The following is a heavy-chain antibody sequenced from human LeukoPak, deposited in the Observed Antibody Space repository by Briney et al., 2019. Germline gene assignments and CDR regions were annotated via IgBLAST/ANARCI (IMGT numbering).Heavy chain of an antibody. D-gene: IGHD3-16*01. Sequence: GASVKVSCKASGYTFTGYYMHWVRQAPGQGLEWMGWINPNSGGTNYAQKFQGRVTMTRDTSISTAYMELSRLRSEDTAVYYCARSGLGTPVRIFDYWGQGTLVTVSS. CDR2: INPNSGGT. J-gene: IGHJ4*02. CDR1: GYTFTGYY. V-gene: IGHV1-2*02. CDR3: ARSGLGTPVRIFDY.